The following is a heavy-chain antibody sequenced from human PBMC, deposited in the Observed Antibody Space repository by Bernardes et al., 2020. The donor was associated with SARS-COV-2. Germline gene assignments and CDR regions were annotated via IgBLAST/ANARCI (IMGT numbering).Heavy chain of an antibody. CDR2: IQSRSDGGTT. J-gene: IGHJ3*02. D-gene: IGHD3-10*01. V-gene: IGHV3-15*01. CDR1: GLTFTEAW. Sequence: GSLRLSCAVSGLTFTEAWLSWVRPVPGKGLEWVGRIQSRSDGGTTDFAAPVRGRFSISRDDSRNTVYLHMNSLKTEDTAVYYCTTGELVWFGELLFDAFHIWGQGTMVTVSS. CDR3: TTGELVWFGELLFDAFHI.